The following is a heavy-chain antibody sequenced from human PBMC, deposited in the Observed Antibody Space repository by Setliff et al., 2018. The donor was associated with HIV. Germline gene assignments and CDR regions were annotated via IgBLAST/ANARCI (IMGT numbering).Heavy chain of an antibody. Sequence: PSETLSLTCAVYGGSFSGYYWSWIRQPPGKGLEWIGEINHSGSTNYNPSLKSRVTISVDTSKNQFSLKLSSVTAAGTAVFYCARLTTTYYYDSSAYYHPVWGQGTLVTVSS. CDR3: ARLTTTYYYDSSAYYHPV. D-gene: IGHD3-22*01. V-gene: IGHV4-34*01. J-gene: IGHJ4*02. CDR1: GGSFSGYY. CDR2: INHSGST.